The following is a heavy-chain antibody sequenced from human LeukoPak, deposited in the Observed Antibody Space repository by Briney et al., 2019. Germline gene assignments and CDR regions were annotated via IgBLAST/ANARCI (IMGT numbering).Heavy chain of an antibody. CDR2: IIPIFGTA. Sequence: GASVKVSCKASGGTFSSYAISWVRQAPGQGLEWMGGIIPIFGTANYAQKFQGRVAITADESTNTAYMELSSLRSEDTAVYYCARDHSVAGLNLGFWFDPWGQGTLVTVSS. CDR3: ARDHSVAGLNLGFWFDP. CDR1: GGTFSSYA. V-gene: IGHV1-69*13. J-gene: IGHJ5*02. D-gene: IGHD6-19*01.